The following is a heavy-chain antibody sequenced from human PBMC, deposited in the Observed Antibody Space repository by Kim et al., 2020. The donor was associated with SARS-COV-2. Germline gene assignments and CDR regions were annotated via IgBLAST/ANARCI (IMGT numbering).Heavy chain of an antibody. J-gene: IGHJ4*02. CDR3: ARDRGVTIFGVVIDTEFDY. Sequence: GRFTISRDNAKNSLYLQMNSLRVEDTAVYYCARDRGVTIFGVVIDTEFDYWGQGTLVTVSS. V-gene: IGHV3-11*06. D-gene: IGHD3-3*01.